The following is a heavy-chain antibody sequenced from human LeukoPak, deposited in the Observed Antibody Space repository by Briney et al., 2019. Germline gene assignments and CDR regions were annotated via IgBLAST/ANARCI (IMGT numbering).Heavy chain of an antibody. V-gene: IGHV1-18*01. J-gene: IGHJ6*02. CDR1: GYTFTSYG. CDR2: ISAYNGNT. CDR3: AREPPMVRGVILGMDV. Sequence: GASVTVSCKASGYTFTSYGISWVRPAPGQGLEWLGWISAYNGNTNYAQKLQGRVTMTTDTSTSTAYMELRSLRSDDTAVYYCAREPPMVRGVILGMDVWGQGTTVTVSS. D-gene: IGHD3-10*01.